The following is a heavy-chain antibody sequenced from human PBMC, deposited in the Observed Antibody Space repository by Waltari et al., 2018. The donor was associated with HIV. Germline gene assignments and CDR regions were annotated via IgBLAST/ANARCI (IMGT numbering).Heavy chain of an antibody. Sequence: QVQLVQSGAEVKKPGASVKVSCKASGYTFHGYYMHWVRQAPGQGLGWMGWINPNSGGTNYAQKCQGRVTMTRDTSISTAYMELSRLRSDDTAVYYCARTPGGADYWGQGTLVTVSS. CDR1: GYTFHGYY. CDR2: INPNSGGT. D-gene: IGHD3-10*01. V-gene: IGHV1-2*02. J-gene: IGHJ4*02. CDR3: ARTPGGADY.